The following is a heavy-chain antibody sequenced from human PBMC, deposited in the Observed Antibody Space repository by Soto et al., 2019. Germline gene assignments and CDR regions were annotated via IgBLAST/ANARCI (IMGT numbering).Heavy chain of an antibody. D-gene: IGHD2-21*02. CDR3: ARHKSGSAWLET. CDR1: VGCISDISDF. Sequence: SSTXSLTGTVAVGCISDISDFWCWMRQPPGNGLQWIGCMFYSGATYYKPSLKNRVTLSVDTSNNELSLKLVSVSAPDTDVYSCARHKSGSAWLETWGQGTLVKVYS. CDR2: MFYSGAT. V-gene: IGHV4-39*01. J-gene: IGHJ4*02.